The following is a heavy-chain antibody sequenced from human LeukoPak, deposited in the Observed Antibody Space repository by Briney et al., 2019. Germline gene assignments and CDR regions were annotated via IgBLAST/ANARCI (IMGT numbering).Heavy chain of an antibody. CDR1: GGTFSSYA. V-gene: IGHV1-69*05. Sequence: SVKVSCKSSGGTFSSYAISWVRQAPGQGLEWMGGMNPLFGTANYAQKFQGRATITTDESTSTDYMELNSLRSEDTAVYYCARAPGGGFDYWGQGTLVTVSS. CDR3: ARAPGGGFDY. J-gene: IGHJ4*02. D-gene: IGHD2-15*01. CDR2: MNPLFGTA.